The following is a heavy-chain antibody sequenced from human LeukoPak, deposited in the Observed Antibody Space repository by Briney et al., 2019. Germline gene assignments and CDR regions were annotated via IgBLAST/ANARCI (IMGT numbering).Heavy chain of an antibody. V-gene: IGHV3-23*01. Sequence: GGSLRLSCAASGFTFSSNDMSWVRQAPGKGLEWVSGISGTDGSRSYADSVKGRFTISRDNSKNTLYLQMNSLRAEDTAVYYCAKRVSYDSGSHFDYWGQGTLVTVSS. CDR3: AKRVSYDSGSHFDY. CDR1: GFTFSSND. D-gene: IGHD3-10*01. CDR2: ISGTDGSR. J-gene: IGHJ4*02.